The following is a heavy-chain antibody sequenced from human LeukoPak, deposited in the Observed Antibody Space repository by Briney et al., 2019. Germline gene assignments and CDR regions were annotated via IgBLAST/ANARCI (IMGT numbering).Heavy chain of an antibody. V-gene: IGHV4-30-2*01. Sequence: SETLSLTCTVSGGSISSGGYSWSWIRQPPGKDLEWIVYIYHSGNTYYNSSLKSRVTISVDRSKNHFSLKLTSVTAADTAVYYCARGGDSSGFYYYFDYWGQGTLVTVSS. CDR2: IYHSGNT. CDR1: GGSISSGGYS. D-gene: IGHD3-22*01. CDR3: ARGGDSSGFYYYFDY. J-gene: IGHJ4*02.